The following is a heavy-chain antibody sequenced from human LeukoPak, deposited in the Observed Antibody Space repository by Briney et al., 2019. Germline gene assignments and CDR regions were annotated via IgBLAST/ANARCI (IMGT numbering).Heavy chain of an antibody. D-gene: IGHD3-10*01. Sequence: GSSVKVSCKASGGTFISYAISWVRQAPGQGREGMGGIIPIFGTANYAQKFQGRVTITTDESTSTAYKELSSLRSEDTAVYYCALYGSGSYYNAYYYYYYMDVWGKGTTVTVSS. CDR3: ALYGSGSYYNAYYYYYYMDV. J-gene: IGHJ6*03. CDR1: GGTFISYA. V-gene: IGHV1-69*05. CDR2: IIPIFGTA.